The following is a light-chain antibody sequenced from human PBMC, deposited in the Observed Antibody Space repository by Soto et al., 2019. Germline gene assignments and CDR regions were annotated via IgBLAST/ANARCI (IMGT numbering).Light chain of an antibody. V-gene: IGKV1-5*01. Sequence: QMSQSPAAASGSAGDRVTITCRASQTISSWLAWYQQKPGKAPKLLIYDASSLESGVPSRFSGSGSGTEFTLTISSLQPDDFATYYCQQYYTYSWTFGQGTKVDI. CDR1: QTISSW. CDR2: DAS. J-gene: IGKJ1*01. CDR3: QQYYTYSWT.